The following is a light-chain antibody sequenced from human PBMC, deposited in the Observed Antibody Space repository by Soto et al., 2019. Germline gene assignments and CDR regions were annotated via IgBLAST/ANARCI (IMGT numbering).Light chain of an antibody. Sequence: EIVLTQSPDTLSLSPGERATLSCRASQSVTSSYLAWYQQRPGQAPRLLIYDASSRAPGIPDRFSGSGSETDFTLTISSLEPEDFAVYYCQQYGSSPRLTFGAGTKVEI. CDR2: DAS. V-gene: IGKV3-20*01. J-gene: IGKJ4*01. CDR1: QSVTSSY. CDR3: QQYGSSPRLT.